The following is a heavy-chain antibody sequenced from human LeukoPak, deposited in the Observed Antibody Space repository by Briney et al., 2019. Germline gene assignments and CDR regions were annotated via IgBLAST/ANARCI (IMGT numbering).Heavy chain of an antibody. CDR3: VRDRGNPLYYYDTSGSSFDY. CDR1: GYTFTSYG. J-gene: IGHJ4*02. D-gene: IGHD3-22*01. Sequence: VASVKVSCKASGYTFTSYGISWVRQAPGQGLEWMGWIGAYNGNANYALKFQGRVTMTTDTSTSTAYMDMRSLRSDDTAVYYCVRDRGNPLYYYDTSGSSFDYWGQGTLVTVSS. V-gene: IGHV1-18*01. CDR2: IGAYNGNA.